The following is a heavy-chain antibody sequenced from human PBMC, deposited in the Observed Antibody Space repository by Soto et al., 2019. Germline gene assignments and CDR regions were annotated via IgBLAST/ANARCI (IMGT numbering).Heavy chain of an antibody. Sequence: PGGSLRLSCPASGFTFSSYGMHWVRQAPGKGLEWVAVISYDGSNKYYADSVKGRFTISRDNSKNTPYPQMNSLRAEDTAVYYCAKDEVPTYYDSSGYYHFTDYWGQGTLVTVSS. CDR1: GFTFSSYG. D-gene: IGHD3-22*01. CDR2: ISYDGSNK. J-gene: IGHJ4*02. V-gene: IGHV3-30*18. CDR3: AKDEVPTYYDSSGYYHFTDY.